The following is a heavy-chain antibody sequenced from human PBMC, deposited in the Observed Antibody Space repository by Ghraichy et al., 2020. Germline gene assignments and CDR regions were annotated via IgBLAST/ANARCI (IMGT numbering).Heavy chain of an antibody. J-gene: IGHJ4*02. CDR2: NSYSGDST. CDR3: AKGGGSSGGRYWYICY. D-gene: IGHD2-8*02. CDR1: GFTFSSYA. V-gene: IGHV3-23*01. Sequence: GGSLRLSCAASGFTFSSYAMNWVRQAPGKGLEWVSGNSYSGDSTYYADSVKGRFTISRDNSKNTLYLQMNSLRAEDTAVYYCAKGGGSSGGRYWYICYWGQGSLVTVPS.